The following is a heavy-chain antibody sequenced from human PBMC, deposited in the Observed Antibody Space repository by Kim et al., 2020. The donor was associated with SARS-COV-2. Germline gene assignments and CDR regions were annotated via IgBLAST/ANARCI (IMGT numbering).Heavy chain of an antibody. V-gene: IGHV3-53*01. D-gene: IGHD7-27*01. Sequence: GGSLRLFCAASGFIVTNHYLTWVRQAPGKGLEWLSMIHIVGTTYYADSVRGRFTISRDTSENTLYLQMNNLRAEDTAIYFCRRGHWGDTPSWGQGTRVTISS. CDR2: IHIVGTT. CDR1: GFIVTNHY. J-gene: IGHJ5*02. CDR3: RRGHWGDTPS.